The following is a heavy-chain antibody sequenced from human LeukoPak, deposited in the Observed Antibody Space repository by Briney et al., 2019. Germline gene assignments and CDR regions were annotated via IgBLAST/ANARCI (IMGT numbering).Heavy chain of an antibody. CDR3: ARSYGDYVRDAFDI. CDR1: GGSISSGGYY. D-gene: IGHD4-17*01. CDR2: IYYSGST. V-gene: IGHV4-31*03. J-gene: IGHJ3*02. Sequence: TPSETLSLTCTVSGGSISSGGYYWSWIRQHPGKGLEWIGYIYYSGSTYYNPSLKSRVTISVDTSKNQFSLKLSSVTAADTAVYYCARSYGDYVRDAFDIWGQGTMVTVSS.